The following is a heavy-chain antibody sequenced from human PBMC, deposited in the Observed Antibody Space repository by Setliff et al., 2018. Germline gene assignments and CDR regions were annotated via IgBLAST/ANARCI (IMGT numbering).Heavy chain of an antibody. Sequence: SETLSLTCAVYGGSFSGYYWSWIRQPPGKGLEWIGEINHSGSTNYNPSLKSRVTISVDTSKNQFSLKLNSATAADTAVYYCARLRGAFDYWGQGTLVTVSS. CDR3: ARLRGAFDY. D-gene: IGHD3-16*01. CDR2: INHSGST. CDR1: GGSFSGYY. J-gene: IGHJ4*02. V-gene: IGHV4-34*01.